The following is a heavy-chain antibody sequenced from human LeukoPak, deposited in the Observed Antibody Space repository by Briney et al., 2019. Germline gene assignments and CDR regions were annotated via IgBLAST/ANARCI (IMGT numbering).Heavy chain of an antibody. D-gene: IGHD3-3*01. J-gene: IGHJ4*02. Sequence: GGSLRLSCAASGFTFCDYYMSWIRQAPGKGLEWVSCISSSGSTIYYADSVKGRFTISRDNAKNSLYLQMNSLRAEDTAVYYCARERFLESLLYGQYYFDYWGQGTLVTVSS. CDR3: ARERFLESLLYGQYYFDY. CDR2: ISSSGSTI. V-gene: IGHV3-11*04. CDR1: GFTFCDYY.